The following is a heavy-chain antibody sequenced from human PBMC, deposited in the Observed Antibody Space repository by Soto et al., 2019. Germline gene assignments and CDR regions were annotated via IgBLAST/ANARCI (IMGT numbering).Heavy chain of an antibody. V-gene: IGHV1-18*01. CDR2: ISAYNGNT. J-gene: IGHJ6*03. Sequence: ASVKVSCKASGYTFTRYGISWVGQAPGQRVEWMGWISAYNGNTKYAQKLQGRVTMTTDASTSTAYLELRSLTSDDTAVYYCARDRGVAPPVAGNTHYYYYMDVWGKGTTVTVSS. CDR3: ARDRGVAPPVAGNTHYYYYMDV. CDR1: GYTFTRYG. D-gene: IGHD6-19*01.